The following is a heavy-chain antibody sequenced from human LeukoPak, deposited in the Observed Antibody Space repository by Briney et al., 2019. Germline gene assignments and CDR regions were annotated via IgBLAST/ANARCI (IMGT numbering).Heavy chain of an antibody. V-gene: IGHV1-69*05. D-gene: IGHD3-22*01. CDR3: ARDLGIVVALPLDY. Sequence: ASVKVSCKASGGTFISYAISWVRQAPGQRLEWMGRIIPIFGTANYAQKFQGRVTITTDESTSTAYMELSSLRSEDTAVYYCARDLGIVVALPLDYWGQGTMVTVSS. J-gene: IGHJ4*02. CDR1: GGTFISYA. CDR2: IIPIFGTA.